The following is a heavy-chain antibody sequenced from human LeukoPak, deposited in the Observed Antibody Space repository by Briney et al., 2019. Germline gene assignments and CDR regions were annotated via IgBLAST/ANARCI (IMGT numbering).Heavy chain of an antibody. V-gene: IGHV3-23*01. CDR2: ISGGAGST. CDR3: AKATKPEWLRLRNWFDP. J-gene: IGHJ5*02. CDR1: GFTFSSYA. Sequence: GGSLRLSCAASGFTFSSYAMSWVRQAPGKGLEWVSGISGGAGSTYYADSVKGRFTISRDNSKNTLYLQMNSLRAEDTAVYYCAKATKPEWLRLRNWFDPWGQGTLVTVSS. D-gene: IGHD5-12*01.